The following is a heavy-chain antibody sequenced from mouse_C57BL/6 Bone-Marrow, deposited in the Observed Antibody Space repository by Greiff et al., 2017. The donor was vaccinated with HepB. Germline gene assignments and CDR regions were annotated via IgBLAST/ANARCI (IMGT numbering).Heavy chain of an antibody. D-gene: IGHD5-2*01. CDR3: AREDEYWNYFDY. CDR2: IYTRSGNP. CDR1: GYTFTSYG. V-gene: IGHV1-81*01. J-gene: IGHJ2*01. Sequence: QVQLQQSGAELARPGASVKLSCKASGYTFTSYGISWVKQSTGQGLEWLGEIYTRSGNPYNNEKFKGKATLTADNSSSTAYMELRSLTSEDSAVYVCAREDEYWNYFDYWGQGTPLTVSS.